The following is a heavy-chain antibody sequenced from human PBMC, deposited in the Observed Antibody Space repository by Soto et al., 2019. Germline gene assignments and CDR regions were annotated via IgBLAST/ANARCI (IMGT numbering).Heavy chain of an antibody. CDR3: AHSTSVTTLSAHYWYFDL. V-gene: IGHV2-5*02. CDR2: IYWDDDK. CDR1: GFSLSTSGVG. Sequence: QITLKESGPTLVKPTQTLTLTCTFSGFSLSTSGVGVGWIRQPPGKALEWLALIYWDDDKRYSPSLKSRLTITTDTSKTQVVLTMTNMDPVDTATYYCAHSTSVTTLSAHYWYFDLWGRGTLVTVSS. J-gene: IGHJ2*01. D-gene: IGHD4-17*01.